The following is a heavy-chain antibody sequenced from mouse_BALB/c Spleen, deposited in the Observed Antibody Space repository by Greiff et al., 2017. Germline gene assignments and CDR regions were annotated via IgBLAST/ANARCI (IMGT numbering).Heavy chain of an antibody. CDR3: ARAPFAY. J-gene: IGHJ3*01. Sequence: EVQRVESGGGLVKPGGSLKLSCAASGFTFSSYAMSWVRQSPEKRLEWVAEISSGGSYTYYPDTVTGRFTISRDNAKNTLYLEMSSLRSEDTAMYYCARAPFAYWGQGTLVTVSA. CDR2: ISSGGSYT. CDR1: GFTFSSYA. V-gene: IGHV5-9-4*01.